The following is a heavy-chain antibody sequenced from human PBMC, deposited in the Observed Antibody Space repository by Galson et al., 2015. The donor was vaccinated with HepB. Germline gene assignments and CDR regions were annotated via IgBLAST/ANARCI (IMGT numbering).Heavy chain of an antibody. J-gene: IGHJ4*02. V-gene: IGHV3-30*18. CDR1: GFTFSSYG. CDR2: ISYDGSNK. Sequence: SLRLSCAASGFTFSSYGMHWVRQAPGKGLEWVAVISYDGSNKYYADSVKGRFTISRDNSKNTLYLQMNSLRAEDTAVYYCAKDLGDFITGTTPFDYWGQGTLVTVSS. CDR3: AKDLGDFITGTTPFDY. D-gene: IGHD1-7*01.